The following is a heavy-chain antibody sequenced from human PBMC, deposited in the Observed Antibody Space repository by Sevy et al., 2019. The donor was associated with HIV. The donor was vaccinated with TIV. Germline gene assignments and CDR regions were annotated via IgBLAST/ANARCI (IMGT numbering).Heavy chain of an antibody. CDR1: GFTFSSYA. V-gene: IGHV3-23*01. Sequence: GGSLRLSCAASGFTFSSYAMSWVRQAPGKGLEWVSAISGSGGSTYYADSVKGRFTISRDNSKNTLYLQMNSLRAEDTAVYYCAKDLTRFGEFQGSFDPWGQGTLVTVSS. CDR2: ISGSGGST. D-gene: IGHD3-10*01. CDR3: AKDLTRFGEFQGSFDP. J-gene: IGHJ5*02.